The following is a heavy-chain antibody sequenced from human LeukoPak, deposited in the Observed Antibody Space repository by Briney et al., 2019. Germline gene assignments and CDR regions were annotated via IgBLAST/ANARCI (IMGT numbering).Heavy chain of an antibody. V-gene: IGHV3-23*01. CDR2: ICGSGGST. CDR3: AIDLRDGYIYSHRVPVSY. Sequence: GGSLRLSCAASGFTFSSYTMSWVRQAPGGGLWWASAICGSGGSTYYAASVRGRFTISRDNSKNTLYLQMNSLRAEDTAVYYCAIDLRDGYIYSHRVPVSYRGEGALVTVSS. CDR1: GFTFSSYT. J-gene: IGHJ4*02. D-gene: IGHD5-24*01.